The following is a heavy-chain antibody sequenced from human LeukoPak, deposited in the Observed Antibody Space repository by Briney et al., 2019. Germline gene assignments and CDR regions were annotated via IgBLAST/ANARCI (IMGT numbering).Heavy chain of an antibody. CDR2: VTNSGAST. D-gene: IGHD6-25*01. J-gene: IGHJ4*02. V-gene: IGHV3-64*01. CDR3: ATDSSGGRDDY. CDR1: GFPFSSYI. Sequence: GGSLRLTYAASGFPFSSYIMHWVRQAPGKGLEYVAAVTNSGASTYYANFVKGRFTISRDNSKNTLYLQMGSLSAEDMAVYYCATDSSGGRDDYWGQGTLVTVSS.